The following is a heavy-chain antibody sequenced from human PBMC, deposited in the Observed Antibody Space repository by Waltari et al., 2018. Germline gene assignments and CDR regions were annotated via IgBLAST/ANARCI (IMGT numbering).Heavy chain of an antibody. V-gene: IGHV4-59*01. CDR2: IYYSGST. D-gene: IGHD1-26*01. J-gene: IGHJ4*02. CDR3: ACGIVGATLFDD. CDR1: GGYISSYY. Sequence: QVQLQESCPGPVKPSEALSLTCTVPGGYISSYYWSWIRQPPGKGLEWIGYIYYSGSTNYNPSLKSRVTISVDTSKNQFSLKLSSVTAADTAVYYCACGIVGATLFDDWGQGTLVTVSS.